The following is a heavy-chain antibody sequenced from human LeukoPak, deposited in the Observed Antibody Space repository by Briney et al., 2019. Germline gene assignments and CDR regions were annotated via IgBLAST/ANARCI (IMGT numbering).Heavy chain of an antibody. V-gene: IGHV1-2*02. J-gene: IGHJ4*02. CDR2: INPNSGGT. CDR1: GYTFTGYY. Sequence: ASVKVSCKASGYTFTGYYMPWVRQAPGQGLEWMGWINPNSGGTNYAQKFQGRVTMTRDTSISTAYMELSRLRSDDTAVYYCANIRGYCSGGSCSDYWGQGTLVTVSS. D-gene: IGHD2-15*01. CDR3: ANIRGYCSGGSCSDY.